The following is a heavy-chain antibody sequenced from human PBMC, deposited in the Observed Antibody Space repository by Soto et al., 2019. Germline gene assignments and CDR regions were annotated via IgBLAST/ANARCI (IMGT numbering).Heavy chain of an antibody. D-gene: IGHD2-15*01. J-gene: IGHJ5*02. Sequence: GASVKVSCKASGGTFSSYTISWVRQAPGQGLEWMGRIIPILGIANYAQKFQGRVTITADKSTSTAYMELSSLRSEDTAVYYCARVHCSGGSCYNNWFDPWGQGTLVTVS. CDR3: ARVHCSGGSCYNNWFDP. CDR2: IIPILGIA. V-gene: IGHV1-69*02. CDR1: GGTFSSYT.